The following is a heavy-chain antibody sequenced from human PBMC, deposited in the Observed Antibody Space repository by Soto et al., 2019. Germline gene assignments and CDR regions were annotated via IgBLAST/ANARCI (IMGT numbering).Heavy chain of an antibody. CDR3: ARADLWGYDAFDI. CDR2: IWYDGSIK. D-gene: IGHD2-21*01. J-gene: IGHJ3*02. V-gene: IGHV3-33*01. CDR1: GFTFSSHA. Sequence: QVQLVESGGGVVQPGKSLRLSCAASGFTFSSHAMYWVRQAPGKGLEWVALIWYDGSIKYYGDSVKVRFTIPKDNSKNTLYLQTNSLRAEDTAVYYCARADLWGYDAFDIWGQGTMVTVSS.